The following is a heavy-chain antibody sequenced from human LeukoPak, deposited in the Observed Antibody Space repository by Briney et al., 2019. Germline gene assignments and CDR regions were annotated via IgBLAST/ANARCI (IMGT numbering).Heavy chain of an antibody. CDR2: ISAYNGNT. CDR1: GYTFTSYG. J-gene: IGHJ4*02. Sequence: GASVKVSCKASGYTFTSYGISWVRQAPGQGLEWMGWISAYNGNTNYAQKLQDRVTMTTDTSTSTAYMELRSLRSDDTAVYYCAREREYSSSRYFDYWGQGTLVTVSS. CDR3: AREREYSSSRYFDY. D-gene: IGHD6-6*01. V-gene: IGHV1-18*01.